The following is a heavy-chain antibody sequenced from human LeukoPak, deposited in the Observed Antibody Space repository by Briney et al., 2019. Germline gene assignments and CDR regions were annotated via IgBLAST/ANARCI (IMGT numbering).Heavy chain of an antibody. D-gene: IGHD1-7*01. J-gene: IGHJ3*02. CDR2: ISGSGGST. V-gene: IGHV3-23*01. CDR3: ANYNWNFDAFDI. Sequence: AISGSGGSTYYADSVKGRFTISRDDSKNTLYLQMNSLRAEDTAVYYCANYNWNFDAFDIWGQGTMVTVSS.